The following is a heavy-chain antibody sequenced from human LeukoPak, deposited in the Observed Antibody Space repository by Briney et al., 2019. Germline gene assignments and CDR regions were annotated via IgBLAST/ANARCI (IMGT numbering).Heavy chain of an antibody. CDR1: GFTFSTYA. Sequence: GGSLRLSCAASGFTFSTYAMSWVRQAPGKGLEWVSTISGSGGSTYYADSVKGRFTISRDNSKNTLYLQMNSLRTEDTAVYYCANIGYSGYVWDYWGQGTLVTVSS. J-gene: IGHJ4*02. CDR2: ISGSGGST. CDR3: ANIGYSGYVWDY. D-gene: IGHD5-12*01. V-gene: IGHV3-23*01.